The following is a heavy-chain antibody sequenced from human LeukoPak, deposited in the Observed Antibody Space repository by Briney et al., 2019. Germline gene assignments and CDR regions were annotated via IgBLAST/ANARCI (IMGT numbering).Heavy chain of an antibody. CDR2: IYYSGST. CDR1: GGSISSYY. Sequence: SETLSLTCTVSGGSISSYYWSWIRQPPGKGLEWIGYIYYSGSTNYNPSLKSRVTISVDTSKNQFSLKLSSVTAADTAVYYCASGLTFYYGSGSYEVDYWGQGTLVTVSS. D-gene: IGHD3-10*01. V-gene: IGHV4-59*08. J-gene: IGHJ4*02. CDR3: ASGLTFYYGSGSYEVDY.